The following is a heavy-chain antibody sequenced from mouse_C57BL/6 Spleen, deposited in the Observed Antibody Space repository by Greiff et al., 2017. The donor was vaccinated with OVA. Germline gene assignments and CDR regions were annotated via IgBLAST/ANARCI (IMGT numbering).Heavy chain of an antibody. CDR2: ISYDGSS. D-gene: IGHD3-2*02. Sequence: EVQLQQSGPGLVKPSQSLSLTCSVTGYSITSGYYWNWIRQFPGNKLEWMGYISYDGSSNYNPSLKNRISITRDTSKNQFFLKLNSVTTEDTATYYCARAGSSGAWFAYWGQGTLVTVSA. J-gene: IGHJ3*01. V-gene: IGHV3-6*01. CDR1: GYSITSGYY. CDR3: ARAGSSGAWFAY.